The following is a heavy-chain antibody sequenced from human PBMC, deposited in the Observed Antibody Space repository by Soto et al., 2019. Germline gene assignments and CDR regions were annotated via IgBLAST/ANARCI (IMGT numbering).Heavy chain of an antibody. D-gene: IGHD4-4*01. CDR3: ATQSLPTLDPYYFDY. CDR2: FDPEDGET. J-gene: IGHJ4*02. Sequence: ASVKDSCKVSGYTLTELSMHWVRQAPGKGLEWMGGFDPEDGETIYAQKFQGRVTMTEDTSTETAYMELSSLRSEDTAVYYCATQSLPTLDPYYFDYWGQGTLVTVSS. CDR1: GYTLTELS. V-gene: IGHV1-24*01.